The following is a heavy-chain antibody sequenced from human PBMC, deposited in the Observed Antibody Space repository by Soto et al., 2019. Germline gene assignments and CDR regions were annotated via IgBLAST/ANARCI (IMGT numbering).Heavy chain of an antibody. J-gene: IGHJ5*02. CDR1: GGSISSSSYY. CDR3: ARNPQFLEWLFPGAWFDP. CDR2: IYYSGST. D-gene: IGHD3-3*01. V-gene: IGHV4-39*01. Sequence: SETLSLTCTVSGGSISSSSYYWGWIRQPPGKGLEWIGSIYYSGSTYYNPSLKSRVTISVDTSKNQFSLKLSSVTAADTAVYYCARNPQFLEWLFPGAWFDPWGQGTLVTVSS.